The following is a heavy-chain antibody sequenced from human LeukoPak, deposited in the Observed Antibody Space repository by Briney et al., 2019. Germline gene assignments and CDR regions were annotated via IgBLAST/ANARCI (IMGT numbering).Heavy chain of an antibody. CDR1: GYTFTGYY. CDR2: INPNGGGT. Sequence: ASVKVSCKASGYTFTGYYMHWVRQAPGQGLEWMGWINPNGGGTNYAQKFQGRVTMTRDTSISTAYMELSRLRSDDTAVYYCARDRDTYYYDSSGYSPDYWGQGTLVTVSS. V-gene: IGHV1-2*02. CDR3: ARDRDTYYYDSSGYSPDY. D-gene: IGHD3-22*01. J-gene: IGHJ4*02.